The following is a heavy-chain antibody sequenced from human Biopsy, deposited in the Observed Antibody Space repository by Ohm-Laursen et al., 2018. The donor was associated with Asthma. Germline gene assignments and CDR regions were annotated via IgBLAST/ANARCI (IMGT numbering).Heavy chain of an antibody. J-gene: IGHJ4*02. Sequence: SLRLSCTASAFTFSTYGMNWVRQAPGKGLEWVSAISGSGGSTYYADSVKGRFTISRGNSKNTLYLQMNSLRAEDTAVYYCAKDRDYDILTGPPGFDYWGQGTLVTVSS. V-gene: IGHV3-23*01. CDR2: ISGSGGST. CDR1: AFTFSTYG. CDR3: AKDRDYDILTGPPGFDY. D-gene: IGHD3-9*01.